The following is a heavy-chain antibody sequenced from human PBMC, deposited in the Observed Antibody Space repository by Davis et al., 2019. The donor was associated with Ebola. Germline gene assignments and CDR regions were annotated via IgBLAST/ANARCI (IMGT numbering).Heavy chain of an antibody. CDR1: GYTFTSYG. D-gene: IGHD6-13*01. CDR2: ISAYNGNT. Sequence: AASVKVSCKASGYTFTSYGISWVRQAPGQGLEWLGWISAYNGNTNYAQKFQGRVTITADKSTSTAYMELSSLRSEDTAVYYCARSRKAAAGMWYYYYGMDVWGQGTTVTVSS. J-gene: IGHJ6*02. V-gene: IGHV1-18*01. CDR3: ARSRKAAAGMWYYYYGMDV.